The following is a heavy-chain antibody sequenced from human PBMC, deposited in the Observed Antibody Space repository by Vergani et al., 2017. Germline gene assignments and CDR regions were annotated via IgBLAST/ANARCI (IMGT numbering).Heavy chain of an antibody. J-gene: IGHJ6*04. CDR1: GLTFNHYA. CDR2: ISGSGGST. D-gene: IGHD5-12*01. Sequence: EVQLLESGGDLVQPGGSLRLSCAASGLTFNHYAMNCVRQAPGKRLEWVSGISGSGGSTYYAGSVKGRFTISRDSSKNTLYLQMNSLSAGDTAVYYCAKANPRNSGYDYLYYYHAMDVWGKGTTVTVSS. CDR3: AKANPRNSGYDYLYYYHAMDV. V-gene: IGHV3-23*01.